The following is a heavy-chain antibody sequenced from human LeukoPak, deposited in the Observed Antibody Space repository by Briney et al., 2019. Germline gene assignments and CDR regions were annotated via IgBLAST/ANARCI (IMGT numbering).Heavy chain of an antibody. CDR1: GGTFSSYA. Sequence: ASVKVSCKTSGGTFSSYAISWVRQAPGQGLEWMGRIIPIFGTANYAQKFQGRLTITTDESTSTAYMELSSLRSEDTAVYYCARTVVGATTDDAFDIWGQGTMVTVSS. CDR2: IIPIFGTA. D-gene: IGHD1-26*01. V-gene: IGHV1-69*05. J-gene: IGHJ3*02. CDR3: ARTVVGATTDDAFDI.